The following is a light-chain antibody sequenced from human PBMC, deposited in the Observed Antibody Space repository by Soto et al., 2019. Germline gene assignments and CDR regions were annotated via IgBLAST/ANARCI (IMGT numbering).Light chain of an antibody. CDR3: QQSNSTPT. CDR1: QSISSY. V-gene: IGKV1-39*01. J-gene: IGKJ1*01. Sequence: DIQMTESPSSLSAAVGDRVTITCRASQSISSYLNWYQQKPGKAPKLLIYAASSLQSGVPSRFSGSGSGTVSTLTISSLHPEDFATDYCQQSNSTPTFGQGTKVDIK. CDR2: AAS.